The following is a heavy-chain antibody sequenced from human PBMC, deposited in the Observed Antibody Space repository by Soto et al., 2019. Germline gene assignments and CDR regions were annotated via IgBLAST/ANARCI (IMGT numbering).Heavy chain of an antibody. Sequence: QVQLVESGGGVVQPGRSLRLSCAASGFTFINYGMHWVRQAPGKGLEWVAVIWYDGSNRFYADSVKGRFTISKDNSQNMLYLQMHSLRPEDTAVYYCTRDPYGGSRYYFDSWGQGTLVTVSS. D-gene: IGHD1-26*01. V-gene: IGHV3-33*01. J-gene: IGHJ4*02. CDR2: IWYDGSNR. CDR3: TRDPYGGSRYYFDS. CDR1: GFTFINYG.